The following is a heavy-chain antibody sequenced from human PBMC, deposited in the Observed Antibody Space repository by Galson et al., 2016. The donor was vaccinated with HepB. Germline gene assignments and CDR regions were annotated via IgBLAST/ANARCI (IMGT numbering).Heavy chain of an antibody. V-gene: IGHV5-51*01. CDR2: IDPGDSDT. CDR1: GYSFTSYW. D-gene: IGHD6-19*01. Sequence: QSGAEVTKPGESLKISCKGSGYSFTSYWIAWVRQMPGKGLEWMGSIDPGDSDTRYSPSFQGQVTISADKSIRTAYLQWSSLQASDSAMYYCARHAGIVVAAPEYWGQGTLVTVSS. CDR3: ARHAGIVVAAPEY. J-gene: IGHJ4*02.